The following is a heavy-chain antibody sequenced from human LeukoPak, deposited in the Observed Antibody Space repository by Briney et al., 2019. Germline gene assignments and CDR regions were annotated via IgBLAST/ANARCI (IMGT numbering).Heavy chain of an antibody. CDR1: GYTFTDLY. J-gene: IGHJ4*01. Sequence: ASVKVPCKASGYTFTDLYIHWVRQAPGQGLEWMGFIRPNSGGTSYAQKFQGRVTMTRDTSINTAYLELSGLTSDDTAVYFCARHNYDFDFDYWGQGTLVTVSS. V-gene: IGHV1-2*02. CDR2: IRPNSGGT. D-gene: IGHD4-11*01. CDR3: ARHNYDFDFDY.